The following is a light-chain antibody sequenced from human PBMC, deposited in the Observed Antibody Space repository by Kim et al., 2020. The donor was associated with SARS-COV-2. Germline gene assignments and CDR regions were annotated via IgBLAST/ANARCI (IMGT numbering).Light chain of an antibody. CDR1: KLGDKY. Sequence: SYELTQPPSVSVSPGQTASITRSGDKLGDKYACWYQQKPGQSPVLVIYQDSKRPSGIPERFSGSNSGNTATLTISGTQAMDEADYYCQAWDSSTYWVFGGGTQLTVL. V-gene: IGLV3-1*01. J-gene: IGLJ3*02. CDR3: QAWDSSTYWV. CDR2: QDS.